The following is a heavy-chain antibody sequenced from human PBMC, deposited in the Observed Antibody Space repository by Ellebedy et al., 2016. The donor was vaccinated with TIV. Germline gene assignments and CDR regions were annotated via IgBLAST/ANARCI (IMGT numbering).Heavy chain of an antibody. D-gene: IGHD2-21*01. CDR2: IGYDGSTK. J-gene: IGHJ6*02. V-gene: IGHV3-33*01. CDR3: ARDRVYCGGECYFSYSYYGMDV. CDR1: GFTFSTYG. Sequence: PGGSLRLSCAASGFTFSTYGMHWVRQAPGKGLEWVAVIGYDGSTKYYADSVKGRFTISRDNSKNTLYLQMNSLRAEDTAVYSCARDRVYCGGECYFSYSYYGMDVWGQGTTVTVSS.